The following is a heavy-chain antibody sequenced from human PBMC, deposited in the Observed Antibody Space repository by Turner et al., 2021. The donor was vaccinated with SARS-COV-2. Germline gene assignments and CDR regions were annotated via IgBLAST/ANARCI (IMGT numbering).Heavy chain of an antibody. V-gene: IGHV4-39*01. J-gene: IGHJ6*03. CDR1: GGSISSSSYY. Sequence: QLQLQESGPGLVKPSETLSLTCSVPGGSISSSSYYWGWIRQPPGKGPEWIGSVYYRGNTYYNPSLESRVTISVDTSNNQCSLKLNSVTAADTAVYYCARVKSTVTTYYYYYMDVWGKGTTVTVSS. D-gene: IGHD4-4*01. CDR2: VYYRGNT. CDR3: ARVKSTVTTYYYYYMDV.